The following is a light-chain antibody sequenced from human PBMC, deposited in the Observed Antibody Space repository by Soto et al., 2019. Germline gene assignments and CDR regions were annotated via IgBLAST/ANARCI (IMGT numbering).Light chain of an antibody. J-gene: IGKJ1*01. CDR2: GAS. Sequence: EIVMTQSPATLSASPGERATLSCRASQSVSSNLAWYQQKPGQAPRLLIYGASTRATGIPARFSGSGSGTEFTLTISSPQSEDFAVYYCQQYNNWLWTFGQGTKVEIK. V-gene: IGKV3-15*01. CDR3: QQYNNWLWT. CDR1: QSVSSN.